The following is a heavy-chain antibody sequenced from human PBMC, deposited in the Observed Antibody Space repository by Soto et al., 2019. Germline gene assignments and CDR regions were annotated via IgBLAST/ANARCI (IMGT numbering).Heavy chain of an antibody. CDR2: IYYSGST. CDR1: GGSISSSSYY. Sequence: QLQLQESGPGLVKPSETLSLTCTVSGGSISSSSYYWGWIRQPPGKGLEWIGSIYYSGSTYYNPSLKSRVTISVDTSKNQFSLKLSSVTAADTAVYYCARKYIAAAADAFDIWGQGTMVTVSS. D-gene: IGHD6-13*01. CDR3: ARKYIAAAADAFDI. V-gene: IGHV4-39*01. J-gene: IGHJ3*02.